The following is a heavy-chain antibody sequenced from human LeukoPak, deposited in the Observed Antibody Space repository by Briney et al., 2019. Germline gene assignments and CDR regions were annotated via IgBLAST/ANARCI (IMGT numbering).Heavy chain of an antibody. CDR3: ARGEYSSSWYLPYVYYGMDV. CDR1: GFTFSSYW. Sequence: PGGSLRLSCAASGFTFSSYWMHWVRQAPGKGLVWVSRINSDGSSTSYADSVKGRFTISRDNAKNTLYLQMNSLRAEDTAVYYCARGEYSSSWYLPYVYYGMDVWGQGTTVTVSS. CDR2: INSDGSST. J-gene: IGHJ6*02. V-gene: IGHV3-74*01. D-gene: IGHD6-13*01.